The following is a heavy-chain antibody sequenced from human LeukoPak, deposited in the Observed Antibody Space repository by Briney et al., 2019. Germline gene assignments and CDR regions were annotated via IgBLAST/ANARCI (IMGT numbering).Heavy chain of an antibody. J-gene: IGHJ4*02. V-gene: IGHV1-46*01. CDR2: INPSGGST. D-gene: IGHD3-22*01. CDR1: GYTFTSYY. Sequence: ASVKVPCKASGYTFTSYYMHWVRQAPGQGLEWMGIINPSGGSTSYAQKFQGRVTMTRDTSTSTVYMELSSLRSEDAAVYYCAGDQAYYYDSSGYCFDYWGQRTLVTVSS. CDR3: AGDQAYYYDSSGYCFDY.